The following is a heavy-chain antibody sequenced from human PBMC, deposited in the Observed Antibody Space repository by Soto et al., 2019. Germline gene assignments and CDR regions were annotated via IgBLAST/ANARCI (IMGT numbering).Heavy chain of an antibody. J-gene: IGHJ4*02. CDR2: IYPGDSDT. Sequence: GESLKISCKGSGYSFTSYWIGWVRQMPGKGLEWMGIIYPGDSDTRYSPSFQGQVTISADKSISTAYLQWSSLKASDTAMYYCARHTYDFWSGPVIDYWGQGTLVTVSS. V-gene: IGHV5-51*01. D-gene: IGHD3-3*01. CDR3: ARHTYDFWSGPVIDY. CDR1: GYSFTSYW.